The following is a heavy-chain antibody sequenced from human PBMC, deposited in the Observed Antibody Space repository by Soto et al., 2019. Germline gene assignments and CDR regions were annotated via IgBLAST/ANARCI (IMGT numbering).Heavy chain of an antibody. V-gene: IGHV4-30-4*01. J-gene: IGHJ2*01. CDR2: IYFSGST. CDR1: GGSISSGDYY. CDR3: ARVGVVTAVSWYFDL. D-gene: IGHD2-21*02. Sequence: QVQLQESGPGLVKPSQTLSLTCTVSGGSISSGDYYWSWLRQPPGKGLEWIGYIYFSGSTYYNTSLKSRVTISVDTSKNHFSLKLSSVTAADTAVYYCARVGVVTAVSWYFDLRGRGTLVTVSS.